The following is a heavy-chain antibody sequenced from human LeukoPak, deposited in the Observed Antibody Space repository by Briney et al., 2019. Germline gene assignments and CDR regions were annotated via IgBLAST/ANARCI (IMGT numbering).Heavy chain of an antibody. V-gene: IGHV4-34*01. J-gene: IGHJ6*03. CDR2: INHSGST. D-gene: IGHD6-13*01. Sequence: SETLSLTCAVYGGSFSGYYWSWIRQPPGKGLEWIGEINHSGSTNYNPSLKSRVTISVDTSKNQFSLKLSSVTAADTAVYYCARLGSSWSVNYYYYYMDVWGKGTTVTISS. CDR3: ARLGSSWSVNYYYYYMDV. CDR1: GGSFSGYY.